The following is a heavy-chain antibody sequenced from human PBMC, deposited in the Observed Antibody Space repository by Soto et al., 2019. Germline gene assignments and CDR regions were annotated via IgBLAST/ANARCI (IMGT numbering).Heavy chain of an antibody. CDR2: ISAYNGNT. CDR3: ARALTPLSFCGGDCYTLGY. Sequence: VQLLQSGVEVKKPGASVKVSCKASGYTFTSYGLSWVRQAPGQGLEWMGWISAYNGNTNYAQKFQGRVTMTTDASTSTAYVDLRSLRSDDTAVYYCARALTPLSFCGGDCYTLGYWGQGTLVTVSS. CDR1: GYTFTSYG. D-gene: IGHD2-21*02. J-gene: IGHJ4*02. V-gene: IGHV1-18*01.